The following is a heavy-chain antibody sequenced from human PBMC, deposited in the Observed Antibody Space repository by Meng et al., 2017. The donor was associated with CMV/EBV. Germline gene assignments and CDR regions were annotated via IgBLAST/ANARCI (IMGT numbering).Heavy chain of an antibody. Sequence: QLVQSGAERKRPGALVKVSGKASGYTFTGYYMHWVRQAPGQGLEWMGWINPNSGGTNYAQKFQGRVTMTRDTSISTAYMELSRLRSDDTAVYYCARGPLGEYSNYDAPWGQGTLVTVSS. CDR1: GYTFTGYY. V-gene: IGHV1-2*02. CDR3: ARGPLGEYSNYDAP. D-gene: IGHD4-11*01. CDR2: INPNSGGT. J-gene: IGHJ5*02.